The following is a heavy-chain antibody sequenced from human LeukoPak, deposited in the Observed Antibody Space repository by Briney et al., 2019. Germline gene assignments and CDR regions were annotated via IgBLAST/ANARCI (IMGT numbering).Heavy chain of an antibody. Sequence: GGSLRLSCAASGFTFSSYGMHWVRQAPGKGLEWVAVISYDGSNKYYADSVKGRFTISRDNSKNTLYLQMNSLRAEDTAVYYCAKVRDGNTFGAFDIWGQGTMVTVSS. V-gene: IGHV3-30*18. CDR3: AKVRDGNTFGAFDI. CDR2: ISYDGSNK. D-gene: IGHD3-16*01. CDR1: GFTFSSYG. J-gene: IGHJ3*02.